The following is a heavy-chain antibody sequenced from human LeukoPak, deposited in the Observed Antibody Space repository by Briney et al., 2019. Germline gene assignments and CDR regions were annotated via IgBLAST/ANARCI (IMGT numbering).Heavy chain of an antibody. V-gene: IGHV4-38-2*01. CDR3: ARQGEGYWTPSPVDY. CDR1: GYSISSGYY. J-gene: IGHJ4*02. Sequence: SETLSLTCAVSGYSISSGYYWGWIRQPPGKGLEWIGSIYHSGSTYYNPSLKSRVTISVDTSKNQFSLKLSSVTAADTAVYYCARQGEGYWTPSPVDYWGQGTLVTVSS. D-gene: IGHD3-22*01. CDR2: IYHSGST.